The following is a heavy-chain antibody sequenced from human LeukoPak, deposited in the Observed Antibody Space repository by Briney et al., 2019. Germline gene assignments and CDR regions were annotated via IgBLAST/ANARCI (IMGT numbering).Heavy chain of an antibody. CDR3: ARQYYDILTDPNYFDS. Sequence: GESLKISCKGSGSSFSNYWIGWVRQMPGKGLEWVGIILPGNSDTRYSPSFQGQVTMSADKSISTAYLQWSSLKAADTAMYYCARQYYDILTDPNYFDSWGQGTLSPSPQ. V-gene: IGHV5-51*01. CDR2: ILPGNSDT. D-gene: IGHD3-9*01. CDR1: GSSFSNYW. J-gene: IGHJ4*02.